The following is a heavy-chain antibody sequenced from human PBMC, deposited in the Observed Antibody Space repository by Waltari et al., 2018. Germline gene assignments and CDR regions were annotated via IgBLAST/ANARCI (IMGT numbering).Heavy chain of an antibody. Sequence: QVQLQESGPGLVKPSESLSLTCAVSGYSISSGYYWDWIRQPPGKGLEWIGSIYHSGSTYYNPSLKSRVTISVDTSKNQFSLKLSSVTAADTAVYYCARDHFWSGAGGFDPWGQGTLVTVSS. J-gene: IGHJ5*02. CDR1: GYSISSGYY. D-gene: IGHD3-3*01. CDR3: ARDHFWSGAGGFDP. V-gene: IGHV4-38-2*02. CDR2: IYHSGST.